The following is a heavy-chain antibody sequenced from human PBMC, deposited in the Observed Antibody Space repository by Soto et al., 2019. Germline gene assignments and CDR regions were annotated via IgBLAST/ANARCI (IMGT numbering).Heavy chain of an antibody. D-gene: IGHD2-15*01. CDR1: GITFGSRA. V-gene: IGHV3-33*08. CDR2: IWFDGSDK. Sequence: GGSLRLSCVSSGITFGSRAMSWVRQAPGEGQEWVALIWFDGSDKYYADSVKCRFTLSRDNSKNTVYLQMNSLRAEDTAVYYCARLYCSSQSCYSVGAFDIRGQGTMVTVSS. J-gene: IGHJ3*02. CDR3: ARLYCSSQSCYSVGAFDI.